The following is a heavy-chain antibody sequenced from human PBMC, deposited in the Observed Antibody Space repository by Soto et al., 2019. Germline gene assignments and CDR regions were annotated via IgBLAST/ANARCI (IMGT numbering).Heavy chain of an antibody. CDR2: IITIFGTA. CDR1: GGTFSSYA. Sequence: QVQLVQSGAEVKKPGSSVKVSCKASGGTFSSYAISWVRQAPGQGLEWMGGIITIFGTANYAQKFQGRVTITAVESTSTAYMELSSLRSEDTAVYYCARDKGSSKPSYDYYYGMDVWGQGTTVTVSS. CDR3: ARDKGSSKPSYDYYYGMDV. V-gene: IGHV1-69*01. J-gene: IGHJ6*02. D-gene: IGHD6-6*01.